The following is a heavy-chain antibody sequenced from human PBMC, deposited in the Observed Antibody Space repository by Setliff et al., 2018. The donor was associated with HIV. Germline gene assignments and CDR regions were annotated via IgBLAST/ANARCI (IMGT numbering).Heavy chain of an antibody. V-gene: IGHV4-4*07. CDR3: AGEFAY. CDR2: SYTSGST. CDR1: GDSITSRPY. J-gene: IGHJ4*02. Sequence: SETLSLTCTVSGDSITSRPYWTWVRQPAGKGLEWIGRSYTSGSTNYNPSLKSRVSMSIDTSDNQFSLNLNSVTAADTAVYYCAGEFAYWGQGALVTVSS. D-gene: IGHD3-10*01.